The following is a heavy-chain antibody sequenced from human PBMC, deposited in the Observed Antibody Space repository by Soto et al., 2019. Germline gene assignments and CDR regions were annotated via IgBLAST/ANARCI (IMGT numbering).Heavy chain of an antibody. D-gene: IGHD2-2*01. CDR1: GGTFSSYT. CDR3: ARDLEGEYQLLHGRPPWFDP. Sequence: ASVKVSCKASGGTFSSYTISWVRQAPGQGLEWMGRIIPILGIANYAQKFQGRVTITADKSTSTAYMELSSLGSEDTAVYYCARDLEGEYQLLHGRPPWFDPWGQGTLVTVSS. V-gene: IGHV1-69*04. J-gene: IGHJ5*02. CDR2: IIPILGIA.